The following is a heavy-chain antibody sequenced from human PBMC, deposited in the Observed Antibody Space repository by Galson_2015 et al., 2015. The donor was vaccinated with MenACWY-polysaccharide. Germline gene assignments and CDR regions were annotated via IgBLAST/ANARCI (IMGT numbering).Heavy chain of an antibody. Sequence: ENLSLTCAVSDYSIRSGYFWGWIRQPPGKGLEWIASIFHSGTTYYNPSLKSRVTISVDTSKNQFSLKLSSVTAADTAVYYCARVEKYSGSFYILYWGQGTLVTDSS. V-gene: IGHV4-38-2*01. D-gene: IGHD1-26*01. J-gene: IGHJ4*02. CDR3: ARVEKYSGSFYILY. CDR2: IFHSGTT. CDR1: DYSIRSGYF.